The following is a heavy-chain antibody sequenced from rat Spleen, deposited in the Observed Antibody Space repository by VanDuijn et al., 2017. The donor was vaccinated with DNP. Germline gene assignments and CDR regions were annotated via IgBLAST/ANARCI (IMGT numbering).Heavy chain of an antibody. CDR1: GFTFNNHG. V-gene: IGHV5S13*01. J-gene: IGHJ3*01. CDR3: ATWDLDY. Sequence: EVQLVESGGGLVQPGRSLKLSCEASGFTFNNHGMAWVRQTPTKGLEWVAFISTGGDNTYYRDSVKGRFTISRDNAKNTQYLQMDSLRSEDTATYYCATWDLDYWGQGTLVTVSS. CDR2: ISTGGDNT. D-gene: IGHD4-6*01.